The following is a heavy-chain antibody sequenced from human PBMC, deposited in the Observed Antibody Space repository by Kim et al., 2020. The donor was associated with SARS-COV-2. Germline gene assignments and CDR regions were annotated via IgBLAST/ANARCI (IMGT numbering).Heavy chain of an antibody. J-gene: IGHJ4*02. D-gene: IGHD2-2*01. CDR1: GFTFSSSW. Sequence: GGSLRLSCAASGFTFSSSWMSWVRQAPGKGLEWVANIKQDGSEKYYVDSVKGRFTISRDNAKNSLYLQMNSLRAEDTAVYYCAGFPTRTGNIVVVPAAFFDYWGQGTLVTVSS. V-gene: IGHV3-7*03. CDR3: AGFPTRTGNIVVVPAAFFDY. CDR2: IKQDGSEK.